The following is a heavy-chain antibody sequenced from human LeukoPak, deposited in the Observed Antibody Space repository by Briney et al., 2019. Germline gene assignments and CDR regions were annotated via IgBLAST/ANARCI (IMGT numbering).Heavy chain of an antibody. V-gene: IGHV1-18*01. D-gene: IGHD3-10*01. CDR3: ARDGNYGPDF. CDR2: ISAYNRLT. J-gene: IGHJ4*01. Sequence: ASVKVSCKASGYMFTSYGISWVRQAPGQGLEWMGWISAYNRLTHDAQKFQGRVTMTTDTSTTTAYLELRSLRSNDTAVYFCARDGNYGPDFWGHGTLVTVSS. CDR1: GYMFTSYG.